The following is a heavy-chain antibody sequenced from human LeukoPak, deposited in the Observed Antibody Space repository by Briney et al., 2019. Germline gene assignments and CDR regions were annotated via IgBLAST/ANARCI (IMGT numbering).Heavy chain of an antibody. CDR2: ISSSSSYI. D-gene: IGHD3-3*01. CDR1: GFTFGSYS. J-gene: IGHJ4*02. Sequence: GGSLRLSCAASGFTFGSYSMNWVRQAPGKGLEWVSSISSSSSYIYYADSVKGRFTISRDNAKNSLYLQMNSLRAEDTAVYYCARDDGGVPSDYWGQGTLVTVSS. V-gene: IGHV3-21*01. CDR3: ARDDGGVPSDY.